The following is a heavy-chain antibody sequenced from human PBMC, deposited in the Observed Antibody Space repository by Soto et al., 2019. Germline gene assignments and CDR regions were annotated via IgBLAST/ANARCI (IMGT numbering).Heavy chain of an antibody. D-gene: IGHD1-1*01. V-gene: IGHV3-30*18. CDR2: ISGDGSNK. J-gene: IGHJ4*02. CDR1: GFSFRTHG. CDR3: AKPLDQCVPDH. Sequence: QVQLVESGGGVVQPGGSLRLSCAASGFSFRTHGMHWVRQAPGKGLEWVALISGDGSNKYYAESVKGRFTISRENPKNTVFLQMNSLRADDTAVYYCAKPLDQCVPDHWGQGTLLIVSS.